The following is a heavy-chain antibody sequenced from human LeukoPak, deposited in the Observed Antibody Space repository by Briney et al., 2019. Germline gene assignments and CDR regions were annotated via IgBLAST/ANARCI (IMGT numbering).Heavy chain of an antibody. Sequence: PGGSLRLSYSASGFTFSSYAMHWVRQAPGKGLEYVSAISSNGGSTYYADSVKGRFTISRDNSKNTLYLQMSSLRAEDTAVYYCVKVIGGPRGESSPWGQGTLVTVSS. CDR3: VKVIGGPRGESSP. D-gene: IGHD3-16*01. CDR1: GFTFSSYA. CDR2: ISSNGGST. J-gene: IGHJ5*02. V-gene: IGHV3-64D*06.